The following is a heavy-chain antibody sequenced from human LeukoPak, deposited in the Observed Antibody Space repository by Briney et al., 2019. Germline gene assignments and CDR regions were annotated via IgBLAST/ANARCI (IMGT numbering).Heavy chain of an antibody. V-gene: IGHV1-2*02. CDR1: GYTFTGYY. Sequence: ASVKVSCKASGYTFTGYYMHWVRQAPGQGLEWMGWINPNSGGTNYAQKFQGRVTMTRDTSISTAYMELSRLRSDDTAVYYCARDGEYGTGSYYRGSFDYWGQGILVTVSS. CDR3: ARDGEYGTGSYYRGSFDY. CDR2: INPNSGGT. J-gene: IGHJ4*02. D-gene: IGHD3-10*01.